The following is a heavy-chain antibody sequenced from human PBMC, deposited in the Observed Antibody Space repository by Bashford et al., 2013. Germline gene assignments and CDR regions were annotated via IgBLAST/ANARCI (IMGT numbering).Heavy chain of an antibody. Sequence: SETLSLTCTVSGGSISSGDYYWSWIRQPPGKGLEWIGYIYYSGSTYYNPSLKSRVTISVDKSKNQFSLKLSSVTAADTAVYYCAREMRGAAAGTWWFDPWGQGTLVTVSS. J-gene: IGHJ5*02. V-gene: IGHV4-30-4*01. CDR3: AREMRGAAAGTWWFDP. CDR2: IYYSGST. D-gene: IGHD6-13*01. CDR1: GGSISSGDYY.